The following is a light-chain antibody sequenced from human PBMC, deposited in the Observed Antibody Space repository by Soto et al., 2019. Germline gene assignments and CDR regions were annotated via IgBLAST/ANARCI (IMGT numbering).Light chain of an antibody. CDR2: GAS. CDR3: QQYNNWPPVT. CDR1: KSVSSS. Sequence: EIVMTQTPATLSVSPGERATLSCRASKSVSSSLARYQQKPGQAPRLLIYGASTRATGIPARFSGSGSGTEFTLTISSLQSEDFAVYYCQQYNNWPPVTFGQGTKLEIK. V-gene: IGKV3-15*01. J-gene: IGKJ2*01.